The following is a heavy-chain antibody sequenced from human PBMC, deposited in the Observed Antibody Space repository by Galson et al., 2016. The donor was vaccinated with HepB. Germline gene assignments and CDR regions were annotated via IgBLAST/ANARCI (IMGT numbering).Heavy chain of an antibody. Sequence: QSGAEVKKPGESLKISCKGSGYSFTSYWIAWVRQMPGKGLEWMGIIYPGDADTSYSPSFQGQVTISADKSITTAYLQWTNLKASDTAVYYCTRQTKQGPLEYWGQGTLVTVSS. CDR1: GYSFTSYW. CDR3: TRQTKQGPLEY. J-gene: IGHJ4*02. D-gene: IGHD1-14*01. CDR2: IYPGDADT. V-gene: IGHV5-51*01.